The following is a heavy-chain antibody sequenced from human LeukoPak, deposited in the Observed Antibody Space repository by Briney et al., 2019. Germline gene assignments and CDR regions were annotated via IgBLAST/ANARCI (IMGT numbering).Heavy chain of an antibody. Sequence: PEAALRLSCAASGFTFSSYAMSWVRQAPGKGLEWVSAISGSGGSTYYADSVKGRFTISRDNSKNTLYLQMNSLRAEDTAVYYCAKDRRKYYYDSSGYFLFDYWGQGTLVTVSS. J-gene: IGHJ4*02. CDR1: GFTFSSYA. CDR3: AKDRRKYYYDSSGYFLFDY. CDR2: ISGSGGST. V-gene: IGHV3-23*01. D-gene: IGHD3-22*01.